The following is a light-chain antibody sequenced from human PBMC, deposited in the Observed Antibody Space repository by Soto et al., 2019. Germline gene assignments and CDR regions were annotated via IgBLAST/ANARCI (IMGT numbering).Light chain of an antibody. Sequence: DIQMTQSPSTISASLGDRVTITSRASQSISSWLAWYQQTKGKAPKLLIYDASSLESGVPSRFRGSTSGTACSLPISRLQPDDVETDYCQQYNTYPWTFGQGTKVDIK. CDR3: QQYNTYPWT. J-gene: IGKJ1*01. CDR1: QSISSW. CDR2: DAS. V-gene: IGKV1-5*01.